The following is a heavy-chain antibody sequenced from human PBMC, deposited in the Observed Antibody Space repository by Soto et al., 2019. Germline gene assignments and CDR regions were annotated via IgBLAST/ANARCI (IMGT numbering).Heavy chain of an antibody. CDR3: ARTLPNDFWSGDFSEGLDV. Sequence: SAKVSCTASGSTFTSSGICWVRQAPGQGLEWMGGIIPIFRTADYAQNPQGRVTMTRNTSTSTAYMELSSLNSEDTAVYYCARTLPNDFWSGDFSEGLDVWGQGTTVTVSS. V-gene: IGHV1-69*05. CDR1: GSTFTSSG. D-gene: IGHD3-3*01. CDR2: IIPIFRTA. J-gene: IGHJ6*02.